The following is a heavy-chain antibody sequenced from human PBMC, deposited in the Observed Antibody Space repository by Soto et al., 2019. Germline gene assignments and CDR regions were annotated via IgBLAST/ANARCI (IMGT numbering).Heavy chain of an antibody. V-gene: IGHV4-59*01. CDR2: IYYSGST. CDR1: GGSISSYY. CDR3: ARIMSTFGGVSGTDAFDI. D-gene: IGHD3-16*01. Sequence: QVQLQESGPGLVKPSETLSLTCTVSGGSISSYYWSWIRQPPGKGLEWIGYIYYSGSTNYNPSLKSRVTISVDTSNNQFSLKLSSVTAADTAVYYCARIMSTFGGVSGTDAFDICCQGTMVTVSS. J-gene: IGHJ3*02.